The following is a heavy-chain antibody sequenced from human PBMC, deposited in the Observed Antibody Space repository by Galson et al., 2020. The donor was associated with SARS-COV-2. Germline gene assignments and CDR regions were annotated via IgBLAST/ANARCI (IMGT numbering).Heavy chain of an antibody. Sequence: GESLKISCAASGFTFSSYGMHWVRQAPGKGLEWVALIHYDGGNQYYAEPVTGRFTVSRDNSKNTLYLQMSSLRGDDTAMYYCVRMTGHYMDVWGTRTTVTVSS. V-gene: IGHV3-30*02. J-gene: IGHJ6*03. D-gene: IGHD3-9*01. CDR3: VRMTGHYMDV. CDR2: IHYDGGNQ. CDR1: GFTFSSYG.